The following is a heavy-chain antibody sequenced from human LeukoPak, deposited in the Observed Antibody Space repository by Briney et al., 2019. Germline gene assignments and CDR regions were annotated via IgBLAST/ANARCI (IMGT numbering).Heavy chain of an antibody. D-gene: IGHD6-13*01. J-gene: IGHJ4*02. CDR2: ISSSSSTI. V-gene: IGHV3-48*02. CDR3: AKDLSWGLDY. Sequence: GGTLRLSCGASGFAFSSYSMNWVRQAPGKGLEWVSYISSSSSTIYYADSVKGRFTISRDNAKNSLYLQMNSLRDEDTAVYYCAKDLSWGLDYWGQGTLVTVSS. CDR1: GFAFSSYS.